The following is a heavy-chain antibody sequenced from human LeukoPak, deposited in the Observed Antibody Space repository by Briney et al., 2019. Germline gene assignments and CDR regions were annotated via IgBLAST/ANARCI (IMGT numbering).Heavy chain of an antibody. CDR3: ARDRSKISSTDY. J-gene: IGHJ4*02. Sequence: PGGSLRLSCAASGFTFSSYEMNWVRQAPGKGLEWVSYISSSGSTIYYADSVKGRFTTSRDNAKKSLYLQMNSLRAEDTALYYCARDRSKISSTDYWGQGTLVTVSS. V-gene: IGHV3-48*03. D-gene: IGHD3-3*02. CDR1: GFTFSSYE. CDR2: ISSSGSTI.